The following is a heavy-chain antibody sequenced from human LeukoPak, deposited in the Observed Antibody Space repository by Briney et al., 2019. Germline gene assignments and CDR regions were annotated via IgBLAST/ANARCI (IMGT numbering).Heavy chain of an antibody. CDR2: INPSGGST. CDR1: GYTFTGYY. V-gene: IGHV1-46*01. D-gene: IGHD3-10*01. CDR3: ARDRWFGELHYYYYYYGMDV. J-gene: IGHJ6*02. Sequence: GASVKVSCKASGYTFTGYYMHWVRQAPGQGLEWMGIINPSGGSTSYAQKFQGRVTMTRVTSTSTVYMELSSLRSEDTAVYYCARDRWFGELHYYYYYYGMDVWGQGTTVTVSS.